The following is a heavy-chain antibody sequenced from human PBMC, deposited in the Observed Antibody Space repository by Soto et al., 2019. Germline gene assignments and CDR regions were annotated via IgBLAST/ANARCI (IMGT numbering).Heavy chain of an antibody. CDR3: AKRRQVTTPPGYYYYYYYMDV. V-gene: IGHV3-23*01. J-gene: IGHJ6*03. CDR1: GFTFSSYA. CDR2: ISGSGGST. D-gene: IGHD4-17*01. Sequence: GGSLRLSCAASGFTFSSYAMSWVRQAPGKGLEWVSAISGSGGSTYYADSVKGRFTISRDNSKNTLYLQMNSLRAEDTAVYYCAKRRQVTTPPGYYYYYYYMDVWGKGTTVTVSS.